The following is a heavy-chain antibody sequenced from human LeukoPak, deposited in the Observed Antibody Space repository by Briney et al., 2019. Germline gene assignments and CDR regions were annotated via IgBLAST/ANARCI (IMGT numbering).Heavy chain of an antibody. Sequence: GGSLRLSCAASGFTFSTYSMNWVRQAPGKGLEWVSSISSSSSYIYYADSVKGRFTISRDNAKNSLYLQMNSLRAEDTAVYYCARSAYYYDSSGYPEGDYWGQGTLVTVSS. CDR1: GFTFSTYS. CDR2: ISSSSSYI. V-gene: IGHV3-21*01. D-gene: IGHD3-22*01. J-gene: IGHJ4*02. CDR3: ARSAYYYDSSGYPEGDY.